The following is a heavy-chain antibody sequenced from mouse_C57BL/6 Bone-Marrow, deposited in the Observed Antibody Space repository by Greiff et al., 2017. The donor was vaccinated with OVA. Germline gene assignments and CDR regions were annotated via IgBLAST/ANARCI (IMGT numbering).Heavy chain of an antibody. D-gene: IGHD2-4*01. Sequence: QVQLQQSGAELARPGASVKLSCKASGYTFTSYGISWVKQRTGQGLEWIGEIYPRSGNTYYNEKFKGKATLTADKSSSTAYMELRSLTSEDSAVYFCARWGVYYDPFAYWGQGTLVTVSA. J-gene: IGHJ3*01. V-gene: IGHV1-81*01. CDR3: ARWGVYYDPFAY. CDR1: GYTFTSYG. CDR2: IYPRSGNT.